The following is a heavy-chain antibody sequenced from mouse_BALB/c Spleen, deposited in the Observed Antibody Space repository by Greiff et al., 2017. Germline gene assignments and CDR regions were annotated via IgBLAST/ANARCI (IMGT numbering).Heavy chain of an antibody. J-gene: IGHJ3*01. D-gene: IGHD2-1*01. V-gene: IGHV5-12-1*01. Sequence: EVMLVESGGGLVKPGGSLKLSCAASGFAFSSYDMSWVRQTPEKRLEWVAYISSGGGSTYYPDTVKGRFTISRDNAKNTLYLQMSSLKSEDTAMYYCARHEGNYAWFAYWGQGTLVTVSA. CDR1: GFAFSSYD. CDR3: ARHEGNYAWFAY. CDR2: ISSGGGST.